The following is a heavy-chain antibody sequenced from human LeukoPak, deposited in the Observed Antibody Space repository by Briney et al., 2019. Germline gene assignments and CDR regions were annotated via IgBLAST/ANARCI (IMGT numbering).Heavy chain of an antibody. CDR2: INHSGFT. CDR3: ARGEELAFGY. D-gene: IGHD1-7*01. J-gene: IGHJ4*02. CDR1: GGSFSGYY. Sequence: SETLSLTCAVYGGSFSGYYWSWTRQPPGKGLEWIGEINHSGFTNYNPSLKSRITISVDTSKKQFSLKRSSVTAADTAVYYCARGEELAFGYWGQGTLVTVSS. V-gene: IGHV4-34*01.